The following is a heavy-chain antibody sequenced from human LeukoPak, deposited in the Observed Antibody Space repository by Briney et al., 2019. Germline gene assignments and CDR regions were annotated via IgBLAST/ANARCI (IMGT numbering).Heavy chain of an antibody. D-gene: IGHD3-22*01. Sequence: PGGSLRLSCAASGFTFSDYYMIWIRQARGKGLEWVSYISSSGSTIYYADSVNGRFTISRDNAKNSLYLQMNSLRAEDTAVYYCARDAPRYYYDSSAPGGWGQGTLVTVSS. CDR3: ARDAPRYYYDSSAPGG. CDR1: GFTFSDYY. J-gene: IGHJ4*02. V-gene: IGHV3-11*01. CDR2: ISSSGSTI.